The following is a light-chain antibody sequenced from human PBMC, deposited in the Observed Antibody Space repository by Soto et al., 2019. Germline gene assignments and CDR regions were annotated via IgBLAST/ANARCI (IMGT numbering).Light chain of an antibody. J-gene: IGKJ1*01. CDR2: KAS. CDR1: QTISSW. CDR3: QHYNSYSEA. V-gene: IGKV1-5*03. Sequence: MTQSRATLYGTVGDRVTITCRASQTISSWLAWYQQKPGKAPKLLIYKASTLKSGVPSRFSGSGSGTEFTLTISSLQPDDFATYYCQHYNSYSEAFGQGTNVDI.